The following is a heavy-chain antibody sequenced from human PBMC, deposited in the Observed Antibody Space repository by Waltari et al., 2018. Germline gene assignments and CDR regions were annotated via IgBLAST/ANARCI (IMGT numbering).Heavy chain of an antibody. CDR1: GFTFANAW. J-gene: IGHJ4*02. V-gene: IGHV3-15*01. D-gene: IGHD2-2*01. CDR3: TTEGGRTWPMY. CDR2: IKSKAEGGTT. Sequence: EVQLVESGGGLVKPGDSLRLSCVASGFTFANAWINWVRQSPGSGLEWVCRIKSKAEGGTTDYAATVKGRFAISRDDSKDTAYLQMNSLKTEDTAMYFCTTEGGRTWPMYWGQGTLVTVSS.